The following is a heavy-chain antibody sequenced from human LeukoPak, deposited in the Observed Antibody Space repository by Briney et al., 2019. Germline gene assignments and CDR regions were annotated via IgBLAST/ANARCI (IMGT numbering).Heavy chain of an antibody. CDR3: ARTPSGSGDPHYGGWFDP. Sequence: SETLSLTCTVSGGSISGYYWSWIRQPPGKGLEWIGYIYYSGSTNYNPSLKSRVTISVDTSKNQFSLKLSSVTAADTAVYYCARTPSGSGDPHYGGWFDPWGQGTLVTVSS. CDR2: IYYSGST. V-gene: IGHV4-59*01. D-gene: IGHD3-10*01. CDR1: GGSISGYY. J-gene: IGHJ5*02.